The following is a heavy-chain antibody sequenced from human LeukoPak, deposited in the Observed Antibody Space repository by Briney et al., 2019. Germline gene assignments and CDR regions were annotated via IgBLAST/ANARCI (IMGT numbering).Heavy chain of an antibody. Sequence: SETLSLTCTVSGGSISGTYYWSWIRQPAGKGLEWIGRIYTSGSTNYNPSLKSRVTMSVDTSKNQFSLKLSSVTAADTAVCYCARDILYYYYGMDVWGQGTTVTVSS. CDR1: GGSISGTYY. CDR2: IYTSGST. J-gene: IGHJ6*02. V-gene: IGHV4-4*07. D-gene: IGHD2-2*02. CDR3: ARDILYYYYGMDV.